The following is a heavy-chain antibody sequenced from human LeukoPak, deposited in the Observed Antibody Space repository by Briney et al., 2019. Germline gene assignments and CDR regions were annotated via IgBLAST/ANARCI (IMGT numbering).Heavy chain of an antibody. Sequence: GESLKISCQASGYSFANYWIDWVRQMPGKGLEWIGNIYPGDSDTRYSPSFQGQVTISADKSTNTAYLQWSRLKASDTAMYYCARVREFHRRSFDSWGQGTLFTVSS. CDR2: IYPGDSDT. D-gene: IGHD3-10*01. V-gene: IGHV5-51*01. CDR1: GYSFANYW. J-gene: IGHJ4*02. CDR3: ARVREFHRRSFDS.